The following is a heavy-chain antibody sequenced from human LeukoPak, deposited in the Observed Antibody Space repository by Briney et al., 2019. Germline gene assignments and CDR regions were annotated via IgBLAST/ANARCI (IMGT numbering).Heavy chain of an antibody. Sequence: GGSLRLSCAASGFTFSSYSMNWVRQAPGKGLEWVSSISSSSSYIYYADSVKGRFTISRDNAKNSLYLQMNSLRAEDTAVYYCASGGEDDFWSGTFDYWGQGTLVTVSS. CDR2: ISSSSSYI. J-gene: IGHJ4*02. V-gene: IGHV3-21*01. CDR1: GFTFSSYS. CDR3: ASGGEDDFWSGTFDY. D-gene: IGHD3-3*01.